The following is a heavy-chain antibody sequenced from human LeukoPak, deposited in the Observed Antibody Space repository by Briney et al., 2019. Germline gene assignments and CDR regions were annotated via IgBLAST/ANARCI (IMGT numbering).Heavy chain of an antibody. CDR3: ARDRPSGPPFDP. D-gene: IGHD3-10*01. J-gene: IGHJ5*02. Sequence: SQTLSLTCAISGDSVSSDITAWNWIRQSPSRGLEWLGRTYYNSRWSNDYAVSVESRITINPDTTRNQFSLQLSSVTAADTAVYYCARDRPSGPPFDPWGQGTLVTVSS. V-gene: IGHV6-1*01. CDR2: TYYNSRWSN. CDR1: GDSVSSDITA.